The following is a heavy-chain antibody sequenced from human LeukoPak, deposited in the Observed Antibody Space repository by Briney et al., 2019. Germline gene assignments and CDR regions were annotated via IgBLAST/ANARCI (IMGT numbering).Heavy chain of an antibody. CDR2: IKGDGSET. CDR3: ARYCSRGSCYSRVSNMDV. D-gene: IGHD2-15*01. Sequence: PGGSLRLSCAASGFTFSSYWMTWFRQAPGKGLEWVANIKGDGSETYYVDSVKGRFTISRDNAKNSLFLQMNSLRAEDSAVYYCARYCSRGSCYSRVSNMDVWGKGTTVTVSS. CDR1: GFTFSSYW. J-gene: IGHJ6*03. V-gene: IGHV3-7*01.